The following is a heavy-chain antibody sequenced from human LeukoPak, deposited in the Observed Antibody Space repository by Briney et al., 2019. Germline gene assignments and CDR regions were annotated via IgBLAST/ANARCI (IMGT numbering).Heavy chain of an antibody. Sequence: GASVKVSCKASGYTFTGYYLHWVRQAPGQGLEWMGWINPNSGGTNYAQKFQGRVTMTRDTSISTAYMELSRLRSDDTAVYYCARGKGSYFDSSGYFNYWGQGTLVTVSS. J-gene: IGHJ4*02. CDR2: INPNSGGT. CDR3: ARGKGSYFDSSGYFNY. V-gene: IGHV1-2*02. CDR1: GYTFTGYY. D-gene: IGHD3-22*01.